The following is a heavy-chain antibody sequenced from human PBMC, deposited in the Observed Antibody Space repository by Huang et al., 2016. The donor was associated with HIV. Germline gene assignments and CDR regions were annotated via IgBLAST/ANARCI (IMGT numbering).Heavy chain of an antibody. CDR3: AKGSERSLTGPKYQYYFDY. V-gene: IGHV3-23*01. D-gene: IGHD3-3*01. Sequence: EVQLLESGGGLVQPGGSLRLSCAASIFTFRTSAMSWVRQGPGRGLEGVSGISGSWSSTYYADSVKGRFTISRDNSRNTLYLQMKSLRVEDTAIYYCAKGSERSLTGPKYQYYFDYWGQGTLVTVSS. CDR2: ISGSWSST. CDR1: IFTFRTSA. J-gene: IGHJ4*02.